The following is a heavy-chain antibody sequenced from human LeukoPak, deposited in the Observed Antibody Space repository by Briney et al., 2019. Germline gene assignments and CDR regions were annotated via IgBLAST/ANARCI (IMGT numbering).Heavy chain of an antibody. CDR1: GGSISSSSYY. Sequence: SETLSLTCTVSGGSISSSSYYWCWIRQPPGKGLEWIGSIYYSGSTYYNPSLKSRVTISVDTSKNQFSLKPSSVTAADTAVYYCASHIRKVGGWYFFYYWGQGTLVTVSS. CDR3: ASHIRKVGGWYFFYY. D-gene: IGHD6-19*01. CDR2: IYYSGST. J-gene: IGHJ4*02. V-gene: IGHV4-39*01.